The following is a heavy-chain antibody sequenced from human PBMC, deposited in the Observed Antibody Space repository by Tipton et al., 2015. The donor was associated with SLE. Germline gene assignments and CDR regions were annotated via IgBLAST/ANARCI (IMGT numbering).Heavy chain of an antibody. J-gene: IGHJ2*01. V-gene: IGHV4-4*07. CDR2: IYSSGDR. CDR1: GGSISFDY. D-gene: IGHD4-17*01. Sequence: TLSLTCTVSGGSISFDYWSWIRQSAGRGLEWIGRIYSSGDRDYNPSLRSRVTMSIDASQNRVSLRLKSVSAADTAVYYCARGSDGEYVRYFDDWGPGTLVTVSS. CDR3: ARGSDGEYVRYFDD.